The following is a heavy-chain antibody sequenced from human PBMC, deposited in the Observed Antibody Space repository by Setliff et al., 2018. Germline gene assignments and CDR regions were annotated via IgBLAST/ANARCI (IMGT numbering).Heavy chain of an antibody. J-gene: IGHJ3*02. V-gene: IGHV4-39*07. Sequence: PSETLSLTCSVSGVSVSDYYWGWIRQPPGKGLEWIGSIYHSGSSYYNPSLRSRVTISVDTSKNQFSLILGSVTAADTAVYYCARGRMRGSCSGPSCTYDPFDIWGQGTPVTVSS. CDR3: ARGRMRGSCSGPSCTYDPFDI. CDR2: IYHSGSS. CDR1: GVSVSDYY. D-gene: IGHD2-2*01.